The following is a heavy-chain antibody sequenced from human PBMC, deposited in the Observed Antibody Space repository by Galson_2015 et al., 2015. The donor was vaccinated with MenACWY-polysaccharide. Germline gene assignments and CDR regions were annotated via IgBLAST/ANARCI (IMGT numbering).Heavy chain of an antibody. V-gene: IGHV6-1*01. J-gene: IGHJ3*02. D-gene: IGHD3-3*02. CDR3: ARGPSAFSAPSAFDI. Sequence: CAISGDSVSRKSATWNWIRQSPSRGLEWLGRTYYRSQWYNDFAVSVKSRITINPDTSKNQFSLQLNSVTPEDTAVYYCARGPSAFSAPSAFDIWGQGTVVTVSS. CDR2: TYYRSQWYN. CDR1: GDSVSRKSAT.